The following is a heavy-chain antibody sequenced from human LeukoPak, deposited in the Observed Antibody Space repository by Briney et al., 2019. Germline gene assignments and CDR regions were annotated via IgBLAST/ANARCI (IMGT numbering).Heavy chain of an antibody. D-gene: IGHD3-3*01. Sequence: SETLSLTCTVSGGSFSSGSYYWRWVPQPAGKGLEWLGRIYTSGSTYFSPSLKIQVTISVDTAKNQFSLKLSSVTAADTAVYYCASRLAQRFGVEQGGWYFDLWGRGTLVTVSS. V-gene: IGHV4-61*02. CDR3: ASRLAQRFGVEQGGWYFDL. J-gene: IGHJ2*01. CDR1: GGSFSSGSYY. CDR2: IYTSGST.